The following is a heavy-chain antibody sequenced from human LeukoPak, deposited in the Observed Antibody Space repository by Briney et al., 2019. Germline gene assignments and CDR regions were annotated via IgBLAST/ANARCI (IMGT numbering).Heavy chain of an antibody. CDR3: ARSRGYCSSTSCYPRGYYYYYYMDV. CDR1: GGSISSYY. V-gene: IGHV4-4*07. CDR2: IYTSGST. D-gene: IGHD2-2*01. Sequence: SETLSLTCTVSGGSISSYYWSWIRQPAGKGLEWIGRIYTSGSTNYNPSLKSRVTMSVDTSKNQFSLKLSSVTAADTAVYYCARSRGYCSSTSCYPRGYYYYYYMDVWGKGTTVTVSS. J-gene: IGHJ6*03.